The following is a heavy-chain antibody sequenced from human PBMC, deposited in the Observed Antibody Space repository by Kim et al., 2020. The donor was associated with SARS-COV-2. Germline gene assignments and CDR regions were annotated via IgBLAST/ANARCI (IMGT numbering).Heavy chain of an antibody. Sequence: ASVKVSCKASGYTFTSYAMNWVRQAPGQGLEWMGWINTNTGNPTYAQGFTGRFVFSLDTSVSTAYLQISSLKAEDTAVYYCARAGITIFGVVTGNNWFDPWGQGTLVTVSS. CDR3: ARAGITIFGVVTGNNWFDP. V-gene: IGHV7-4-1*02. D-gene: IGHD3-3*01. CDR2: INTNTGNP. CDR1: GYTFTSYA. J-gene: IGHJ5*02.